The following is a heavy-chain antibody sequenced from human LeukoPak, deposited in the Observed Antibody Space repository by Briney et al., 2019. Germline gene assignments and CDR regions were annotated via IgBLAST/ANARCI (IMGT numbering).Heavy chain of an antibody. V-gene: IGHV3-48*03. CDR2: ISSSGSMI. J-gene: IGHJ4*02. CDR3: AREDLPSGSDTYDY. D-gene: IGHD1-26*01. Sequence: GGSLRLSCAASGFTFSRYEMNWVRQAPGKGLEWVSYISSSGSMIYYADSVKGRFTISRDNAKNSLYLQMSSLRAEDTAVYYCAREDLPSGSDTYDYWGQGTLVTVSS. CDR1: GFTFSRYE.